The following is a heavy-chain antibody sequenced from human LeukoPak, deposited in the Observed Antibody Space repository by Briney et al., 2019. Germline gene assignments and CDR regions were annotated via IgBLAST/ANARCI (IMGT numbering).Heavy chain of an antibody. CDR3: ARERGRGRDSPWFDY. D-gene: IGHD1-26*01. CDR1: GFIVSGDF. Sequence: PGGSLRLSCAAFGFIVSGDFMSWVRQAPGKGLEWVSVIYSDGSTYYADSVKGRFTISRDNSKNTLDLQMTGLRAEDTAVYYCARERGRGRDSPWFDYWGQGTLVTVSS. CDR2: IYSDGST. V-gene: IGHV3-53*01. J-gene: IGHJ4*02.